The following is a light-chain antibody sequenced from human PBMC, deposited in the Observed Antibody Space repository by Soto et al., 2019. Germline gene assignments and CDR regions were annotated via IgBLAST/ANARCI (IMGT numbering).Light chain of an antibody. V-gene: IGKV1-12*01. J-gene: IGKJ4*01. CDR1: QDISSW. Sequence: IRMTQSPSSLSASPGDRVTITCRASQDISSWVAWYQQKPGKAPKLLISAASSLQSGVPTRFSGSGSGTDFTLIISGLQPEDFATYFCQQGDSFPFTFGGGTKVEIK. CDR3: QQGDSFPFT. CDR2: AAS.